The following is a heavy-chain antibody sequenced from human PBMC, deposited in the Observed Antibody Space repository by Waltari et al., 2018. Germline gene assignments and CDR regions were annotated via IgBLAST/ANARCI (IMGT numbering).Heavy chain of an antibody. CDR1: GYNFDTQW. Sequence: EVQLIQSRGEGRKPGDSLKISCQGFGYNFDTQWIAWVREKPGEGPGWVGRHLPRDPEPPYSPVLQGPRTTPAHRSVQYRLPAVGKPAGLRRALYYCARLVASRWFDPWGQGTLVTVSS. V-gene: IGHV5-51*01. CDR3: ARLVASRWFDP. D-gene: IGHD6-6*01. J-gene: IGHJ5*02. CDR2: LPRDPEP.